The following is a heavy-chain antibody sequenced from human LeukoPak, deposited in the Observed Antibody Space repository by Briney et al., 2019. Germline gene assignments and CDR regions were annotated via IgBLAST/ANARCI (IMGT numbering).Heavy chain of an antibody. CDR1: GYTFTGYY. J-gene: IGHJ4*01. V-gene: IGHV1-2*02. D-gene: IGHD3-10*01. Sequence: GASVKVSCKASGYTFTGYYMHWVRQAPGQGLEWMGWINPNSGGTNYAQKFQGRVTMTRDTSISTAYMELSRLRSDDTAVYYCARDPITMVRGVMPDYWGHGTLVTVSS. CDR2: INPNSGGT. CDR3: ARDPITMVRGVMPDY.